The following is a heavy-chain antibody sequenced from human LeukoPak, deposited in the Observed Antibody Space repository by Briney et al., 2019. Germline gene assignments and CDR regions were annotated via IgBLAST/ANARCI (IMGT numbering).Heavy chain of an antibody. V-gene: IGHV3-7*01. J-gene: IGHJ5*02. CDR1: GFTFSSYW. CDR3: ARAVGATLRSPWFDP. D-gene: IGHD1-26*01. Sequence: GGSLRLSCAASGFTFSSYWMSWVRQAPGKGLEWVANIKQDGSEKYYVDSVKGRFTISRDNAKNSLYLQMNSLTAEDTTVYYCARAVGATLRSPWFDPWGQGTLVTVSS. CDR2: IKQDGSEK.